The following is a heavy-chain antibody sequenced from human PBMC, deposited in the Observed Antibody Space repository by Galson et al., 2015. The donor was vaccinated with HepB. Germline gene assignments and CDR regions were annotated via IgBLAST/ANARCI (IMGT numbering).Heavy chain of an antibody. V-gene: IGHV1-18*04. J-gene: IGHJ6*02. CDR3: ARGGGAMIVVVTYGMDV. Sequence: SCKASGYTFTTYAISWVRQAPGQGLEWMGWITAYNGNTNSAQKFQGRVTMTTDTSTSTAYMELRSLRSDDTAVYYCARGGGAMIVVVTYGMDVWGQGTTVTVSS. CDR2: ITAYNGNT. D-gene: IGHD3-22*01. CDR1: GYTFTTYA.